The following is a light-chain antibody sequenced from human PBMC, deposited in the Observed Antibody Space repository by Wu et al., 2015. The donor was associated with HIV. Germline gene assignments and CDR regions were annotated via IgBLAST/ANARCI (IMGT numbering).Light chain of an antibody. CDR2: GAS. V-gene: IGKV3-20*01. CDR3: QQYGGGIT. Sequence: EAVLTQSPGTLSLSPGERATLSCRASQSVSSSYLAWYQQKPGQAPRLLIYGASSRATGIPDRFSGSGSGTDFTLTISRLEPEDFAVYYCQQYGGGITFGQGTRLEIK. CDR1: QSVSSSY. J-gene: IGKJ5*01.